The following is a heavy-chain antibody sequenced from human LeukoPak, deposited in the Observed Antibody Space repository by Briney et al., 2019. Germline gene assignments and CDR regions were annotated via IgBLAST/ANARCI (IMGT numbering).Heavy chain of an antibody. V-gene: IGHV3-74*01. Sequence: PGGSLRLSCVASGFSFSDHWMHWVRQIPGKGLVWVSRTNGDGSGTSYADSVKGRSTISRDNAKNTVYLQMNSLRAEDTAVYFCATVFDYWGQGTLVTVSS. CDR1: GFSFSDHW. J-gene: IGHJ4*02. CDR2: TNGDGSGT. CDR3: ATVFDY.